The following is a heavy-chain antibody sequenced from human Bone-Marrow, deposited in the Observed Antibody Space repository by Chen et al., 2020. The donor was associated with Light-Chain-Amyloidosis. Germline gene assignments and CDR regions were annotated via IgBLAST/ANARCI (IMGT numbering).Heavy chain of an antibody. V-gene: IGHV5-51*01. CDR3: ARRRDGYNFDY. J-gene: IGHJ4*02. Sequence: EVQLEQSGPEVKKPGESLKIACKGSGYTFPNYCIGWVRQMPGKGLEWMGVIYPDDSDARYSPSFEGQVTISADKSITTAYLQWRSLKASDTAMYYCARRRDGYNFDYWGQGTLATVSS. CDR2: IYPDDSDA. D-gene: IGHD5-12*01. CDR1: GYTFPNYC.